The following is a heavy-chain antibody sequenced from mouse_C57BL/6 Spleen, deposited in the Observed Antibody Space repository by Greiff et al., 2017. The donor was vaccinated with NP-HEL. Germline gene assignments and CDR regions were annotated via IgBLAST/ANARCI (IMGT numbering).Heavy chain of an antibody. J-gene: IGHJ3*01. V-gene: IGHV1-55*01. D-gene: IGHD2-4*01. CDR2: IYPGSGST. CDR1: GYTFTSYW. Sequence: QVQLQQPGAELVKPGASVKMSCKASGYTFTSYWITWVKQRPGQGLEWIGDIYPGSGSTNYNEKFKSKATLTVDTSSSTAYMQLSSLTSEDSAVYYCARPVIYYEYDGTSAWFAYWGQGTLVTVSA. CDR3: ARPVIYYEYDGTSAWFAY.